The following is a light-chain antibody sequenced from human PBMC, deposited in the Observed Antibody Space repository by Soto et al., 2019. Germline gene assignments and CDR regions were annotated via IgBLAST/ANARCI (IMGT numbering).Light chain of an antibody. CDR2: DVS. J-gene: IGLJ2*01. CDR1: SSDVGGYNY. V-gene: IGLV2-14*01. CDR3: GSYTSSSTLV. Sequence: QSALTQPASVSGSPGQSITISCTGTSSDVGGYNYVSWYQQHPGKAPKLMIYDVSNRPSGVSNRFSGSKSGNTASLTISGLRAEDEADYYCGSYTSSSTLVFGGGTKVTVL.